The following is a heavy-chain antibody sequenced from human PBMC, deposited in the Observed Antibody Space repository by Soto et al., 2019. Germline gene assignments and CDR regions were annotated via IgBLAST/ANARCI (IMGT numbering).Heavy chain of an antibody. Sequence: SETLSLTCTVSGGTINSGGYYWSWIRQHPGKGLEWIGYIYNSGSTYYNPCLKSRVTISVDTSKNQFSLKLSSVTAADTDVYYCARVVRGVIKWGFDSWGQGTMVTVSS. CDR3: ARVVRGVIKWGFDS. J-gene: IGHJ4*02. D-gene: IGHD3-10*01. CDR2: IYNSGST. V-gene: IGHV4-31*03. CDR1: GGTINSGGYY.